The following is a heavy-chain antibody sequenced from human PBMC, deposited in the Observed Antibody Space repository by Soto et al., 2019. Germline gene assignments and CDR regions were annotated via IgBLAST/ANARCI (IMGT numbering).Heavy chain of an antibody. CDR1: GGTFSSYA. V-gene: IGHV1-69*01. CDR2: IIPIFGTA. J-gene: IGHJ4*02. Sequence: QVQLVQSGAEVKKPGSSVKVSCKASGGTFSSYAISWVRQAPGQGLEWMGGIIPIFGTANYGQKFQGRVTITADESTSTAYMELSSLRSEDTAVYYCASSPSASYYYDSSGYYYLFDYWGQGTLVTVSS. CDR3: ASSPSASYYYDSSGYYYLFDY. D-gene: IGHD3-22*01.